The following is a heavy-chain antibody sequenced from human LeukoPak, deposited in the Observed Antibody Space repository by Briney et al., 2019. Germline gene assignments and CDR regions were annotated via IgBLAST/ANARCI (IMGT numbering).Heavy chain of an antibody. CDR1: GFSLSTSEVG. CDR2: IYWNDDK. V-gene: IGHV2-5*01. CDR3: ARRITVAFDY. J-gene: IGHJ4*02. D-gene: IGHD6-19*01. Sequence: SGPTLVKPTQTLTLTCTFSGFSLSTSEVGVGWIRQPPGKALEWLAIIYWNDDKYYSPSLKSRLTITKDTSKNQVVLTMTNMDPVDTATYYCARRITVAFDYWGQGALVTVSS.